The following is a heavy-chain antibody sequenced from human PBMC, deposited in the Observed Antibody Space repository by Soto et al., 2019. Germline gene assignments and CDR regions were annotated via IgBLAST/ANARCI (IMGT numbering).Heavy chain of an antibody. J-gene: IGHJ4*02. Sequence: EVQLVESGGGLAQPGGSLRLSCAASGFTFSSYSMNWVRQAPGKGLEWISYISSSSSTIYYADSVKGRFTISRDNAKNSLYLQMNSLRAEDTAVYYCARATFDYGDAEDYWGQGTLVTVSS. CDR3: ARATFDYGDAEDY. V-gene: IGHV3-48*01. CDR1: GFTFSSYS. CDR2: ISSSSSTI. D-gene: IGHD4-17*01.